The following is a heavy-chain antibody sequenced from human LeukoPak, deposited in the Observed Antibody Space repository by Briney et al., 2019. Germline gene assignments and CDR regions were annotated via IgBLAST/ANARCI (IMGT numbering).Heavy chain of an antibody. V-gene: IGHV1-46*01. J-gene: IGHJ5*02. CDR1: GYTFTSYY. CDR2: INPSGGST. CDR3: ATGLCSSTSCSEYGFDP. D-gene: IGHD2-2*01. Sequence: ASVKVSCKASGYTFTSYYMHWVRQAPGQGLEWMGIINPSGGSTSYAQKFQGRVTMTEDTSTDTAYMELSSLRSEDTAVYYCATGLCSSTSCSEYGFDPWGQGTLVTVSS.